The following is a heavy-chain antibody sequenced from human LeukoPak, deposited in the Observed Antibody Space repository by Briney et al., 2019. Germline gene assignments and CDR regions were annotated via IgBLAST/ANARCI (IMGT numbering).Heavy chain of an antibody. J-gene: IGHJ5*02. CDR1: GFTFRTYW. V-gene: IGHV3-7*05. D-gene: IGHD3-16*01. CDR2: VNEDGSEK. CDR3: ARGFAWLDN. Sequence: GGSLRLSCEVSGFTFRTYWMTWVRQAPGKGLKWVASVNEDGSEKYLMDSVKGRFTISRDNAKSSLFLQLHSLGAEDTAVYYCARGFAWLDNWGQGTRVTVFS.